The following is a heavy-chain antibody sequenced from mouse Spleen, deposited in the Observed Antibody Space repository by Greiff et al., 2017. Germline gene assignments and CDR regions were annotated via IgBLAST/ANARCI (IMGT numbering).Heavy chain of an antibody. CDR3: ARSGYYGSSYWFAY. D-gene: IGHD1-1*01. CDR2: IYPGSGST. Sequence: VQLQQPGAELVKPGASVKMSCTASGYTFTSYWITWVTQRPGQGLEWIGDIYPGSGSTNYNEKFKSKATLTVDTSSSTAYMQLSSLTSEDSAVYYCARSGYYGSSYWFAYWGQGTLVTVSA. V-gene: IGHV1-55*01. J-gene: IGHJ3*01. CDR1: GYTFTSYW.